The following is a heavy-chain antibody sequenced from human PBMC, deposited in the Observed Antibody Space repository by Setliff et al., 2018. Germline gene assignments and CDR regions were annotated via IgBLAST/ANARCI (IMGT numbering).Heavy chain of an antibody. V-gene: IGHV1-69*13. D-gene: IGHD3-22*01. J-gene: IGHJ3*02. Sequence: SVKVSCKASGGTFSSYAIGWVRQAPGQGLEWMGGIIPIFGTANYAQKFQGRVTITADESTSTAYMELSSLRSEDTAVYYCARDGDNYYDSSGYYLNHAFDIWGQGTMVTVS. CDR1: GGTFSSYA. CDR2: IIPIFGTA. CDR3: ARDGDNYYDSSGYYLNHAFDI.